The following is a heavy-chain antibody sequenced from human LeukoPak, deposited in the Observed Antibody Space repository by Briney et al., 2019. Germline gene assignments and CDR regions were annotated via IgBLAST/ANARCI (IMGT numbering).Heavy chain of an antibody. CDR2: VDPEDGEI. CDR1: EYTLTELS. V-gene: IGHV1-24*01. Sequence: ASVKVSCKVSEYTLTELSMHWVRQAPGKGLEWMGGVDPEDGEIIYAQKFQGRVTMTEDTSTDTAYMELSRLRSEDTAVYYCAIDVGELLTYWGQGTLVTVSS. J-gene: IGHJ4*02. CDR3: AIDVGELLTY. D-gene: IGHD1-26*01.